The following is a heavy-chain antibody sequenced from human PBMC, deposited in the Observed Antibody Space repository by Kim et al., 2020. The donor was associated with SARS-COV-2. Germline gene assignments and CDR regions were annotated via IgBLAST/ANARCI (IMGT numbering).Heavy chain of an antibody. CDR1: GGSISSSNW. D-gene: IGHD2-2*01. CDR3: ARPLFQPHWFDP. J-gene: IGHJ5*02. CDR2: IYHSGST. Sequence: SETLSLTCAVSGGSISSSNWWSWVRQPPGKGLEWIGEIYHSGSTNYSPSLKSRVTISVDKSKNQFSLKLSSVTAADTAVYYCARPLFQPHWFDPWGQGTLVTVSS. V-gene: IGHV4-4*02.